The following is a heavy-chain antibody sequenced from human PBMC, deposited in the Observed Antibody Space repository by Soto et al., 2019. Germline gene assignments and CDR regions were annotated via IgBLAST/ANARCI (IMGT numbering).Heavy chain of an antibody. Sequence: GASVKVSCKASGYIFTAYSMHWVRQAPGQGLELVGWFNPNSGDTIYAQKFQGRVTLTRDTSFSTAYMDLYSLRSDDTAVYYCAREASSVISLDYWGQGTLVTVSS. D-gene: IGHD2-21*01. V-gene: IGHV1-2*02. CDR3: AREASSVISLDY. CDR2: FNPNSGDT. CDR1: GYIFTAYS. J-gene: IGHJ4*02.